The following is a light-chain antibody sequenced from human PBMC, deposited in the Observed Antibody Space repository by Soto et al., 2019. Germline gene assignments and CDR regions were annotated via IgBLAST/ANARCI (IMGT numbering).Light chain of an antibody. CDR1: SSNIGAGYD. CDR3: QSYDSSLSAVV. J-gene: IGLJ2*01. Sequence: QSVLTQPPSVSGAPGQRVTISCTGSSSNIGAGYDVHWYQQLPGTAPKLLIYGNSNRPSGVPDRFSGSKSGTSASLAITGLQVEDEADYSCQSYDSSLSAVVFGGGTKFTVL. CDR2: GNS. V-gene: IGLV1-40*01.